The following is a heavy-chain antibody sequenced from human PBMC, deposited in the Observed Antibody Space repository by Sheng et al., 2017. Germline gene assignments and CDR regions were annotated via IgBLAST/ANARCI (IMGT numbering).Heavy chain of an antibody. CDR2: IYTGGTT. CDR3: ARDRGDYYDTFFDY. D-gene: IGHD3-22*01. Sequence: EVHLVESGGGLIQPGGSLRLSCAASGFSVSSNYMSWVRQAPGKGLEWVSVIYTGGTTQYADSVKGRFTISRDNSRNTVYLQMNSLRAEDTAVYYCARDRGDYYDTFFDYWGQGAWSPSPQ. V-gene: IGHV3-53*01. J-gene: IGHJ4*02. CDR1: GFSVSSNY.